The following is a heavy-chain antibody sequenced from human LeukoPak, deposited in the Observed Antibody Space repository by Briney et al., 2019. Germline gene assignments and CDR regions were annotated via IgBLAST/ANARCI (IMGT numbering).Heavy chain of an antibody. CDR3: ARDDAGSYYDSSGQAY. Sequence: ASVKVSCKASGYTFTGYYMHWVRQAPGQGLEWMGRINPNSGGTNYAQKFQGRVTMTRDTSISTAYMELSRLRSDDTAVYYCARDDAGSYYDSSGQAYWGQGTLVTVSS. J-gene: IGHJ4*02. D-gene: IGHD3-22*01. CDR1: GYTFTGYY. V-gene: IGHV1-2*06. CDR2: INPNSGGT.